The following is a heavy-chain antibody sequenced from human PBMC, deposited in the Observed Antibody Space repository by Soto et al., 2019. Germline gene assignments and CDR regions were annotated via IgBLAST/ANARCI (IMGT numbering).Heavy chain of an antibody. CDR1: GGTFSSYA. Sequence: QVQLVQSGAEVKKPGSSVKVSCKASGGTFSSYAISWVRQAPGQGLEWMGGIIPIFGTANYAQKFQGRVTITADESTSTAYMELSRLRSEDTAVYYCRITMVRGVIAQIDYWGQGTLVTVSS. CDR3: RITMVRGVIAQIDY. CDR2: IIPIFGTA. J-gene: IGHJ4*02. D-gene: IGHD3-10*01. V-gene: IGHV1-69*01.